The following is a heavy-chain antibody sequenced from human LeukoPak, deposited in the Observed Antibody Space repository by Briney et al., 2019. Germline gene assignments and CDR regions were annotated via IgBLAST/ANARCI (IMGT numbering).Heavy chain of an antibody. V-gene: IGHV3-21*01. D-gene: IGHD3-22*01. J-gene: IGHJ4*02. Sequence: GGSLRLSCAGSGFTFNTYNMNWVRQAPGKGLEWVSSISSSSSYIYYADSVKGRFTISRDNAENSLYLQMNSLRAEDTAVYYCARGLHLLPRSTLDYWGQGTLVTVSS. CDR1: GFTFNTYN. CDR3: ARGLHLLPRSTLDY. CDR2: ISSSSSYI.